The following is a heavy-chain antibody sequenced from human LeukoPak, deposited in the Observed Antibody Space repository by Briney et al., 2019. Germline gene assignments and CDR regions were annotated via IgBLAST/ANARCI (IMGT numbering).Heavy chain of an antibody. CDR1: GFTFSSYW. V-gene: IGHV3-23*01. CDR3: AKGRVSDC. CDR2: ISGSDNST. Sequence: GGSLRLSCAASGFTFSSYWMSWVRQAPGKGLEWVSSISGSDNSTYYAESVKGRFTISRDNSKNTLYLQMNSLRAEDTAMYYCAKGRVSDCWGQGTLVTVSS. J-gene: IGHJ4*02. D-gene: IGHD5/OR15-5a*01.